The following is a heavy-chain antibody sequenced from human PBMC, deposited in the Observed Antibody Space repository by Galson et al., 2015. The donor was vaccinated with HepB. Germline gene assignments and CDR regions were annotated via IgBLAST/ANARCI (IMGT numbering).Heavy chain of an antibody. CDR3: ARSGGGSYPFDY. CDR1: GFTFDDYA. Sequence: SCAASGFTFDDYAMHWVRQAPGKGLEWVSGISWNSGSIGYADSVKGRFTISRDNAKNSLYLQMNSLRAEDTALYYCARSGGGSYPFDYWGQGSLVTVSS. D-gene: IGHD1-26*01. V-gene: IGHV3-9*01. CDR2: ISWNSGSI. J-gene: IGHJ4*02.